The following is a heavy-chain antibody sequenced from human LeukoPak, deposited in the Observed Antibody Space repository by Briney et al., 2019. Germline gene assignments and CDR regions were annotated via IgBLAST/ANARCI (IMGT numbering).Heavy chain of an antibody. J-gene: IGHJ3*02. CDR2: IKTDGSEK. CDR3: ARDLTPFYSGTYYDAFDI. D-gene: IGHD1-26*01. Sequence: GGSLRLSCEGSGFTFSNYWMGWVRQAPGKGLQWVANIKTDGSEKYYVDSVKGRFTISRDNAKNALYLQMSSLRAEDTAVYYCARDLTPFYSGTYYDAFDIWGQGTMVTVSS. CDR1: GFTFSNYW. V-gene: IGHV3-7*01.